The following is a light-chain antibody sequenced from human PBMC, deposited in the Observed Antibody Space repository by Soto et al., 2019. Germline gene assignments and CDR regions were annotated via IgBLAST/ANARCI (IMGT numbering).Light chain of an antibody. Sequence: IQMTQSPSTLSSSLGDRVTITCRASQSISSWLAWYQQKPGKAPKLLIYDASSLESGVPSRFSGGGSGTEFTLTISSLQTDDFATYYCQQYNSYLWTFGQGTKVDI. J-gene: IGKJ1*01. CDR2: DAS. V-gene: IGKV1-5*01. CDR1: QSISSW. CDR3: QQYNSYLWT.